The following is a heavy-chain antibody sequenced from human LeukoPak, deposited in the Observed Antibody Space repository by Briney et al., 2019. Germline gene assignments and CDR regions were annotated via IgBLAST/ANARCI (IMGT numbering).Heavy chain of an antibody. D-gene: IGHD3-10*01. J-gene: IGHJ4*02. Sequence: GASVKVSCKASGYTFTSYYMHWVRQAPGQGLEWMGIINPSGGSTSYAQKFQGRVTTTRDTSTSTVYMELSSLRSEDTAVYYCARAPLWFGELLDSYFDYWGQGTLVTVSS. CDR3: ARAPLWFGELLDSYFDY. V-gene: IGHV1-46*01. CDR2: INPSGGST. CDR1: GYTFTSYY.